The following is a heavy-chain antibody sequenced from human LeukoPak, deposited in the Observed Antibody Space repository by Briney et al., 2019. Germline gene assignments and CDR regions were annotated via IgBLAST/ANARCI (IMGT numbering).Heavy chain of an antibody. J-gene: IGHJ4*02. CDR2: ISYDGSNK. CDR3: AKDRDTMIVVPFGY. V-gene: IGHV3-30*18. Sequence: GGSLRLSCAASGFTFSSYGMHWVRQAPGKGLEWVAVISYDGSNKYYADSVKGRFTISRDNSKNTLYLQMNSLRAEDTAVYYCAKDRDTMIVVPFGYWGQGTLVTVSS. D-gene: IGHD3-22*01. CDR1: GFTFSSYG.